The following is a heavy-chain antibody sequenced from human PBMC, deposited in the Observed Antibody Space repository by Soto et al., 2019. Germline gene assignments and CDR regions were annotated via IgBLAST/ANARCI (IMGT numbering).Heavy chain of an antibody. J-gene: IGHJ4*02. CDR1: GFTFNNYW. D-gene: IGHD1-26*01. V-gene: IGHV3-7*01. CDR3: ARAANSGSSY. Sequence: PGGSLRLSCAASGFTFNNYWMYWVRRAPGKGLEWVANIKPDGSEKKYVDSVKGRFTISRDNAKNSVSLQMDSLRVEDTAVYYCARAANSGSSYWGQGTLVTVSS. CDR2: IKPDGSEK.